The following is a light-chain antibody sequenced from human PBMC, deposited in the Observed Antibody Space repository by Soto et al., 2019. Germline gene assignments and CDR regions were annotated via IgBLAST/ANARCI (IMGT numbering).Light chain of an antibody. Sequence: EIVLTQSPATLSVSPGERVTLSCRASQSVDINLAWYQQKPGQAPRLLIYGASTRATGIPDRFSGSGSGTEFTLTIDRLEPEDFATYYCQQYGSSPRAFGQGTKVDIK. CDR2: GAS. CDR1: QSVDIN. V-gene: IGKV3-20*01. CDR3: QQYGSSPRA. J-gene: IGKJ1*01.